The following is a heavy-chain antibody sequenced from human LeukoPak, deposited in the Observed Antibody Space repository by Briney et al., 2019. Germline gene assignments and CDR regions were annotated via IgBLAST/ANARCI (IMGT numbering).Heavy chain of an antibody. Sequence: PGGSLRLSCAASGFTFSSYWMHWVRQAPGKGLVWVSRINSDGSSTSYADSVRGRFTISRDNAKNTLYLQMNSLRAEDTAVYYCARGCGSSWEIDYWGQRTLVTVSS. V-gene: IGHV3-74*01. J-gene: IGHJ4*02. CDR3: ARGCGSSWEIDY. CDR1: GFTFSSYW. CDR2: INSDGSST. D-gene: IGHD6-13*01.